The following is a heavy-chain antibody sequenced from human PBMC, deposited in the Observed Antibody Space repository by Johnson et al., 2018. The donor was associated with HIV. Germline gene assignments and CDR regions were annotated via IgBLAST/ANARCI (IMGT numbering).Heavy chain of an antibody. J-gene: IGHJ3*02. CDR2: ISGSGSST. Sequence: VQLVESGGGLVQPGGSLRPSCAVSGFTFSSYAMSWVRQAPGKGLEWVSTISGSGSSTYYADSVKGRFTISRDNSKNTLYLQMNSLRAEDTAVYYCAILTARISAFDIWGQGTMVTVSS. CDR1: GFTFSSYA. V-gene: IGHV3-23*04. D-gene: IGHD1-14*01. CDR3: AILTARISAFDI.